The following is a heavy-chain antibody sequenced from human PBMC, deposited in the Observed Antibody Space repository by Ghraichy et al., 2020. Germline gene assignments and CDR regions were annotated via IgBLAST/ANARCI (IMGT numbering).Heavy chain of an antibody. Sequence: ASVKVSCKVSGYTLTELSMHWVRQAPGKGLEWMGGFDPEDGETIYAQKFQGRVTMTEDTSTDTAYMELSSLRSEDTAVYYCATGGRDGYNYYYYYYMDVWGKGTTVTVSS. V-gene: IGHV1-24*01. J-gene: IGHJ6*03. CDR2: FDPEDGET. CDR1: GYTLTELS. CDR3: ATGGRDGYNYYYYYYMDV. D-gene: IGHD5-24*01.